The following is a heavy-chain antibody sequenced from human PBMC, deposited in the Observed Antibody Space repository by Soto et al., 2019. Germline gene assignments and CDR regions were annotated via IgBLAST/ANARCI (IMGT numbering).Heavy chain of an antibody. V-gene: IGHV3-23*01. Sequence: GGSLRLSCAASGFTFSSYAMSWVRQAPGKGLEWVSAISGSGGSTYYADSVKGRFTISRDNSKNTLYLQMNSLRSEDTAVYYCAADIYSYGHSQYYYYYGMDVWGQGTTVTASS. J-gene: IGHJ6*02. D-gene: IGHD5-18*01. CDR1: GFTFSSYA. CDR2: ISGSGGST. CDR3: AADIYSYGHSQYYYYYGMDV.